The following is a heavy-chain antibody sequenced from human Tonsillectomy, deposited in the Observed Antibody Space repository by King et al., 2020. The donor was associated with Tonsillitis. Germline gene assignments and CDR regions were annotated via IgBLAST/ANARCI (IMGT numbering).Heavy chain of an antibody. CDR2: IYSGVST. J-gene: IGHJ2*01. CDR3: ARLTWANWYFGL. CDR1: GFTVSSNY. V-gene: IGHV3-66*04. Sequence: VQLVESGGGLVQPGGSLRLSCAASGFTVSSNYMSWVRQAPGKGLEWVSLIYSGVSTYYADSVKGRFTISSDNSNNTLYLQMNSLRAEDTAVYYCARLTWANWYFGLWGRGTLVTVSS. D-gene: IGHD7-27*01.